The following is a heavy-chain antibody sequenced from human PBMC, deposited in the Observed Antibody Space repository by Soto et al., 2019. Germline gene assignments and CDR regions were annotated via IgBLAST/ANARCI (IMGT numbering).Heavy chain of an antibody. CDR3: ARDRAARPAGKYYFDY. D-gene: IGHD6-6*01. J-gene: IGHJ4*02. CDR1: GGTFSSYT. Sequence: ASVKVSCKASGGTFSSYTISWVRQAPGQGLEWMGRIIPILGIANYAQKFQGRVTITADKSTSTAYMELSSLRSEDTAVYYCARDRAARPAGKYYFDYWGQGTLVTVSS. V-gene: IGHV1-69*04. CDR2: IIPILGIA.